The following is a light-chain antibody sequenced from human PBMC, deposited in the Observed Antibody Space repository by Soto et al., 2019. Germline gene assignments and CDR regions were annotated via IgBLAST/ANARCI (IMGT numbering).Light chain of an antibody. J-gene: IGKJ5*01. Sequence: DRVTIPCRTSQGIISYLAWYQQKPGKAPKLLIYAASTLQSAVPSRFSGSGSGTDFTLTISSLQAEDVAVYYCQQYYSTSPITFGQGTRLEIK. V-gene: IGKV1-8*01. CDR3: QQYYSTSPIT. CDR2: AAS. CDR1: QGIISY.